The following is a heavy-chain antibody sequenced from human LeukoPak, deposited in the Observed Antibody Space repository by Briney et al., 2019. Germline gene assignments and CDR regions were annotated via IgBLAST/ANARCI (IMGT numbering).Heavy chain of an antibody. J-gene: IGHJ4*02. CDR2: ISAYNGNT. CDR3: ARSRIAVAGPDY. D-gene: IGHD6-19*01. CDR1: GGTFSSYA. V-gene: IGHV1-18*01. Sequence: ASVKVSCKASGGTFSSYAISWVRQAPGQGLEWMGWISAYNGNTNYAQKLQGRVTMTTDTSTSTAYMELRSLRSDDTAVYYCARSRIAVAGPDYWGQGTLVTVSS.